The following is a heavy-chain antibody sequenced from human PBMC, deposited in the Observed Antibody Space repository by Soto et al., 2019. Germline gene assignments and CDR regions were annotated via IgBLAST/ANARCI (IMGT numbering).Heavy chain of an antibody. V-gene: IGHV3-23*01. CDR2: ISGSGGST. J-gene: IGHJ4*02. CDR3: AKDKGGGLYGSGSYRPYYFDY. D-gene: IGHD3-10*01. CDR1: GFTFSSYA. Sequence: EVQLLESGGGLVQPGGSLRLSCAASGFTFSSYAMSWVRQAPGKGLEWVSAISGSGGSTYYADSVKGRFTISRDNSKNTMYLQMNSLRAEDTVVYYCAKDKGGGLYGSGSYRPYYFDYWGQGTLVTVSS.